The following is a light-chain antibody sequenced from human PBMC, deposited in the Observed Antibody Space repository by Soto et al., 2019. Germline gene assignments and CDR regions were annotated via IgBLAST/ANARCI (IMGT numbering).Light chain of an antibody. Sequence: DIQMTQSPSTLSASVGVTVTITCRASQRISGWLARNQQKPGKAPKSLMYDVSALKRGVPPTFRGSGAGTEFTLSTSSRQPEEFATYVCQLDDSFSVTFGQGTKV. CDR3: QLDDSFSVT. CDR2: DVS. CDR1: QRISGW. V-gene: IGKV1-5*01. J-gene: IGKJ1*01.